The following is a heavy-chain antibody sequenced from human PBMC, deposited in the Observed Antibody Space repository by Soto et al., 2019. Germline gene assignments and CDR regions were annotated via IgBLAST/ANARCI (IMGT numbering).Heavy chain of an antibody. Sequence: SETLSLTCTVSGGSISSGGYYWSWIRQHPGKGLEWIGYIYYSGSTYYNPSLKSRVTISVDTSKNQFSLKLSSVTAADTAVYYCAREGPGFYYYDSSRWFDPWGQGTLVTVSS. CDR2: IYYSGST. V-gene: IGHV4-31*03. D-gene: IGHD3-22*01. CDR1: GGSISSGGYY. CDR3: AREGPGFYYYDSSRWFDP. J-gene: IGHJ5*02.